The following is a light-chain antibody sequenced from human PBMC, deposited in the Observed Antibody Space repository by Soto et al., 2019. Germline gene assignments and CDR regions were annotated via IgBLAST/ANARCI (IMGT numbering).Light chain of an antibody. CDR3: AAWDDSLNGYG. CDR1: SSNIGSNT. Sequence: QSVLTQPPSASGTPGQRVTISCSGSSSNIGSNTVNWYQQLPGTAPKLLIYSNNQRPSGVPDRFSGSKSGTSASLAISGLQSEDEADYYCAAWDDSLNGYGFGTGTKGTGL. J-gene: IGLJ1*01. V-gene: IGLV1-44*01. CDR2: SNN.